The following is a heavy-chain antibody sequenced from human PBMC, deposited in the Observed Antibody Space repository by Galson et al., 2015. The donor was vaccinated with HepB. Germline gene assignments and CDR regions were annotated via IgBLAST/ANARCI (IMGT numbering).Heavy chain of an antibody. V-gene: IGHV3-43*01. D-gene: IGHD1-1*01. J-gene: IGHJ6*02. CDR3: TKDNLGRRHYYNYGMDV. CDR1: GFIFDDYT. CDR2: ISWDGSST. Sequence: SLRLSCAASGFIFDDYTMHWVRQAPGKGLEWVSLISWDGSSTHYADSVKGRFTISRDNSRNSLSLQMNSLRTEDTALYYCTKDNLGRRHYYNYGMDVWGQGTTVTVSS.